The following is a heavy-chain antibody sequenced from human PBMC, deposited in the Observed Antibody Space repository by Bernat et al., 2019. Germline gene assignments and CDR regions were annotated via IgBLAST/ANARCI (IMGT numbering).Heavy chain of an antibody. CDR1: GFTLSSYA. CDR2: ISGSGGST. Sequence: VQLLESGGGLVQPGGSLRLSCAASGFTLSSYAMSWVRQAPGKGLEWVSAISGSGGSTYYADSVKGRFTISRDNSKNTLYLQMNSLRAEDTAVYYCAKDRFSGYDYIDYWGQGTLVTVSS. J-gene: IGHJ4*02. CDR3: AKDRFSGYDYIDY. V-gene: IGHV3-23*01. D-gene: IGHD5-12*01.